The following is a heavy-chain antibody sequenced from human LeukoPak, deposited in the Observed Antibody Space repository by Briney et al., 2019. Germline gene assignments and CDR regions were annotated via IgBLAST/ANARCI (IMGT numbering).Heavy chain of an antibody. V-gene: IGHV3-48*01. J-gene: IGHJ5*02. CDR1: GFTFSAYN. CDR3: VRDRTLGVRDGFILA. CDR2: ISGSSSVI. D-gene: IGHD5-24*01. Sequence: PGGSLRLSCAASGFTFSAYNMIWVRQAPGKGLEWLSYISGSSSVIYYADSVQGRFTISRDNAKNSLSLQMSSLRVEDTAVYYCVRDRTLGVRDGFILAWGQGTLVTVSS.